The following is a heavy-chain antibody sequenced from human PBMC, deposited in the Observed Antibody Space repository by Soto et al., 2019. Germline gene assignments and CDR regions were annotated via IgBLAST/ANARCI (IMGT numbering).Heavy chain of an antibody. V-gene: IGHV1-46*01. CDR2: INPSGGST. Sequence: SVQVSCKASGYPFTSYYMHWVRQAPGQGLEWMGIINPSGGSTSYAQKFQGRVTMTRDTSTSTVYMELSSLRSEDTAVYYCARSRVGGGYQFDDCAKGTPVTVDS. CDR1: GYPFTSYY. J-gene: IGHJ4*02. D-gene: IGHD5-12*01. CDR3: ARSRVGGGYQFDD.